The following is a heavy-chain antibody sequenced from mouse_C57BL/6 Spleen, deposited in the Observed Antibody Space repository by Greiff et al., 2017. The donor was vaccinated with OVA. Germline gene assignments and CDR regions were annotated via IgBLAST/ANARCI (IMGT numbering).Heavy chain of an antibody. V-gene: IGHV1-74*01. D-gene: IGHD1-1*01. Sequence: QVQLKQPGAELVKPGASVKVSCKASGYTFTSYWMHWVKQRPGQGLEWIGRIHPSDSDTNYNQKFKGKATLTVDKSSSTAYMQLSSLTSEDSAVYYCGVEEDYGSSGDWFAGWGKGTLVTVAA. CDR3: GVEEDYGSSGDWFAG. CDR1: GYTFTSYW. CDR2: IHPSDSDT. J-gene: IGHJ3*01.